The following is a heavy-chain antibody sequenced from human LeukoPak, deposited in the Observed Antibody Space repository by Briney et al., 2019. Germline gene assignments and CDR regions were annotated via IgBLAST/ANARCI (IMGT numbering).Heavy chain of an antibody. CDR3: ARYRNGLAVGDS. V-gene: IGHV5-51*01. Sequence: GESLKISCKASGYSFVDYWIAWVRQMPGKGLECMGIIYPGDYDTKYSPSFQGQVTISADKSIRTAYLQWNSLKASDTAIYFCARYRNGLAVGDSWGQGTLVTVSS. CDR2: IYPGDYDT. J-gene: IGHJ5*01. D-gene: IGHD6-19*01. CDR1: GYSFVDYW.